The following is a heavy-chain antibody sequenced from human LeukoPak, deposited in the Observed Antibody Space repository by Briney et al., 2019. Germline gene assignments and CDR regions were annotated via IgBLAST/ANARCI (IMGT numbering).Heavy chain of an antibody. CDR1: GGTFSSYA. CDR2: IIPIFGTA. Sequence: SVKVSCKASGGTFSSYAISWVRQAPGQGLEWMGGIIPIFGTANYAQKFQGRVTITTDESTSTAYMELSSLRSEDTAVYYCARANPSGRWGSSWYFDLWGRGTLVTVSS. V-gene: IGHV1-69*05. D-gene: IGHD3-10*01. J-gene: IGHJ2*01. CDR3: ARANPSGRWGSSWYFDL.